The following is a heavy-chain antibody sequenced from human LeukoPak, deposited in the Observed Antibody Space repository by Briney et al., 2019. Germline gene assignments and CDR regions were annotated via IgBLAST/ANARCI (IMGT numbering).Heavy chain of an antibody. CDR3: SRERYSYGPFDY. Sequence: GRSLRLSCTASGFTFGNFGMSWVRRAPGKGLQWVGFIRSKAYGGTTEYAASVKGRFTISRDDSTGIAYLQMNSLKTDDTGVYYCSRERYSYGPFDYWGQGTLVTVSS. V-gene: IGHV3-49*04. CDR2: IRSKAYGGTT. D-gene: IGHD5-18*01. CDR1: GFTFGNFG. J-gene: IGHJ4*02.